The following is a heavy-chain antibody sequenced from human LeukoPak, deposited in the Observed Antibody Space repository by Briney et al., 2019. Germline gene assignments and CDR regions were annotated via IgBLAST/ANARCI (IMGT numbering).Heavy chain of an antibody. D-gene: IGHD5-12*01. CDR2: ISSSSSYI. CDR3: AKGGYSGYDTKQAAAGKLGY. J-gene: IGHJ4*02. CDR1: GFTFSSYS. V-gene: IGHV3-21*04. Sequence: PGGSLRLSCAASGFTFSSYSMNWVRQAPGKGLEWVSSISSSSSYIYYADSVKGRFTISRDNAKNSLYLQMNSLRAEDTAVYYCAKGGYSGYDTKQAAAGKLGYWGQGTLVTVSS.